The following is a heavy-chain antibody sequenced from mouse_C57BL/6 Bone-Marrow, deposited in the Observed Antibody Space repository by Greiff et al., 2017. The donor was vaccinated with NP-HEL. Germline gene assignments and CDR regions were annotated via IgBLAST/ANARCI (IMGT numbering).Heavy chain of an antibody. Sequence: QVQLQQSGAELVKPGASVKLSCKASGYTFTSYWMHWVKQRPGQGLEWIGMIHPNSGSTNYNEKFKSKATLTVDKSSSTAYMQLSSLTSEDSAVYYCARPLDPYWYFDVWGTGTTVTVSS. V-gene: IGHV1-64*01. CDR1: GYTFTSYW. D-gene: IGHD4-1*01. CDR2: IHPNSGST. J-gene: IGHJ1*03. CDR3: ARPLDPYWYFDV.